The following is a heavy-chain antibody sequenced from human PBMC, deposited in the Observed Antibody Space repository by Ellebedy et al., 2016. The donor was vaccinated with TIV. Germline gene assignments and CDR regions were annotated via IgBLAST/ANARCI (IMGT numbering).Heavy chain of an antibody. CDR3: ASGLWDIVVVSWFDP. V-gene: IGHV4-39*07. Sequence: SETLSLTXTVSGGSISSSSYYWGWIRQPPGKGLEWIGSIYYSGSTYYNPSLKSRVTISVDTSKNQFSLKLSSVTAADTAVYYCASGLWDIVVVSWFDPWGQGTLVTVSS. CDR2: IYYSGST. J-gene: IGHJ5*02. D-gene: IGHD2-15*01. CDR1: GGSISSSSYY.